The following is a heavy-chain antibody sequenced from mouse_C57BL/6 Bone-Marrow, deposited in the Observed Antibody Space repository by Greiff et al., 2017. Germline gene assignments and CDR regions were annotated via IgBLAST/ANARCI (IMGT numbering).Heavy chain of an antibody. J-gene: IGHJ4*01. D-gene: IGHD1-1*02. CDR2: INYDGSST. CDR3: ARGWGTGEYYAMDY. CDR1: GFTFSDYY. Sequence: EVMLVESEGGLVQPGSSMKLSCTASGFTFSDYYMAWVRQVPEKGLEWVANINYDGSSTYYLDSLKSRFIISRDNAKNILYLQMSSLKSEDTATYYCARGWGTGEYYAMDYWGQGTSVTVSS. V-gene: IGHV5-16*01.